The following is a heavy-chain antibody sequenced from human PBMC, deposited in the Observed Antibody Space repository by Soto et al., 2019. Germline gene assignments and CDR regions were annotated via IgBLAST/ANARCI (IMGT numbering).Heavy chain of an antibody. D-gene: IGHD1-26*01. CDR1: GGSISSSSYY. V-gene: IGHV4-39*01. CDR3: ARQGYELLLYYY. J-gene: IGHJ4*02. CDR2: IYYSGST. Sequence: QLQLQESGPGLVKPSETLSLTCTVSGGSISSSSYYWGWIRQPPGKGLEWIGSIYYSGSTYYNPSLKSRVTISVDTSKNQFSLKLSSVTAADTAVYYCARQGYELLLYYYWGQGTLVTVSS.